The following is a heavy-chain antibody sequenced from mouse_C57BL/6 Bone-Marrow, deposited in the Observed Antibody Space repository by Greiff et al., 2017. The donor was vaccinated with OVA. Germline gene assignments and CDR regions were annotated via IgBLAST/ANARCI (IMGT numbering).Heavy chain of an antibody. D-gene: IGHD1-1*01. CDR1: GFSLSTSGMG. CDR2: IYWDDDK. J-gene: IGHJ4*01. V-gene: IGHV8-12*01. Sequence: QVTLKECGPGILQSSQTLSLTCSFSGFSLSTSGMGVSWIRQPSGKGLEWLAHIYWDDDKRYNPSLKSRLTISKDTSRNQVFLKITSVDTADTATDYCARREITTVNYAMDYWGQGTSVTVSS. CDR3: ARREITTVNYAMDY.